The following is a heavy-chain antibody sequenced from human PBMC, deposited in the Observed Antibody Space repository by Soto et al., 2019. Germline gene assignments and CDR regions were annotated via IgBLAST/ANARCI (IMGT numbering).Heavy chain of an antibody. V-gene: IGHV2-5*01. D-gene: IGHD3-16*01. CDR3: AHRHTLYVLGAFDI. J-gene: IGHJ3*02. Sequence: GPTLVNPTQTLTLTCTFSGFSLSSSGVGVGWIRQPPGKALEWLALIYWNDDKRYSPSLKSRLTITKDTSKNQVVLTMTNMDPVDTATYYCAHRHTLYVLGAFDIWGQGTMVTVSS. CDR1: GFSLSSSGVG. CDR2: IYWNDDK.